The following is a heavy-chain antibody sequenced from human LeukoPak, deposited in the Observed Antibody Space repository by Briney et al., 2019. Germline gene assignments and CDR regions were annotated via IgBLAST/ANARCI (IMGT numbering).Heavy chain of an antibody. J-gene: IGHJ3*02. CDR3: ASLRVAGSYAFDI. D-gene: IGHD6-19*01. CDR1: GFTFDDYG. V-gene: IGHV3-21*01. CDR2: ISSSSSYI. Sequence: PGGSLRLSCAASGFTFDDYGMSWVRQAPGKGLEWVSSISSSSSYIYYADSVKGRFTISRDNAKNSLYLQMNSLRAEDTAVYYCASLRVAGSYAFDIWGQGTMVTVSS.